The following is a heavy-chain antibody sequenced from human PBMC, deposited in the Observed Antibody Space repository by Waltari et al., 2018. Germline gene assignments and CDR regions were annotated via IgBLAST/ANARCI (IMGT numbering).Heavy chain of an antibody. Sequence: VHLLESGGDSVQTGGSLRLSCVASGFIFREYAIGWVRQVPGKGLEWVSDISGGGQDTYYADSVKGRFIISRDNSKNTLYLQMSSLTAEDTAVYYCAKGGIVGTVGPYYVDMWGRGTSVTVS. CDR3: AKGGIVGTVGPYYVDM. CDR1: GFIFREYA. J-gene: IGHJ6*03. CDR2: ISGGGQDT. V-gene: IGHV3-23*01. D-gene: IGHD2-21*01.